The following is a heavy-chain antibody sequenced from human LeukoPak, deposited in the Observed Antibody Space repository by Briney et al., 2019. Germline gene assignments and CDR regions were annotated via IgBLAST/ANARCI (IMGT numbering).Heavy chain of an antibody. Sequence: PGGSLRLSCAASGFTFSSYAMSWVRQAPGKGLEWVSATSASGGSTYYADSVKGRFTISRDNSKNTLYLQMNSLRAEDTAVYYCAKAALIRTTVTTVLSGYYYMDVWGKGTTVTVSS. J-gene: IGHJ6*03. CDR3: AKAALIRTTVTTVLSGYYYMDV. CDR1: GFTFSSYA. CDR2: TSASGGST. D-gene: IGHD4-17*01. V-gene: IGHV3-23*01.